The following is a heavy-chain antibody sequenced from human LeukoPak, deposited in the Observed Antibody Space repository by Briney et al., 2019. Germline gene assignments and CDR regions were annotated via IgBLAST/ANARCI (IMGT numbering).Heavy chain of an antibody. CDR3: ATGPPFDY. CDR2: ISTSSGYI. J-gene: IGHJ4*02. CDR1: GFTFRSYS. V-gene: IGHV3-21*01. Sequence: GGSLRLSCAASGFTFRSYSMNWVRQAPGKGLECVSSISTSSGYIYYADSVKGRFTISRDNAKNSLYLQMNSLRAEDTAVYYCATGPPFDYWGQGTLVTVSS.